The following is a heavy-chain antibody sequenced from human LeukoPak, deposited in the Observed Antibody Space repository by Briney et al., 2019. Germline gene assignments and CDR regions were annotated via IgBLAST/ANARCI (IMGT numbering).Heavy chain of an antibody. J-gene: IGHJ3*01. Sequence: SETLSLTCTVSGGSISSYYWSWIRQPPGEGLEWIGYIYYSGSTNYNPSLRSRVTISVDTSKNQFSLKLSSVTAADTAVYYCAADYGEPWGQGTMVTVSS. V-gene: IGHV4-59*08. CDR1: GGSISSYY. D-gene: IGHD4-17*01. CDR2: IYYSGST. CDR3: AADYGEP.